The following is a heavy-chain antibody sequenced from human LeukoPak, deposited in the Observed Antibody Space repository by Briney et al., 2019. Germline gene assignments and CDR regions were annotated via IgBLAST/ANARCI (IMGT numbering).Heavy chain of an antibody. V-gene: IGHV3-30*02. CDR2: IWYGGSNK. Sequence: GGSLRLSCAASGFTFSSYGMHWVRQAPGKGLEWVAVIWYGGSNKYYADSVKGRFTISRDNSKNTLYLQMNSLRAEDTAVYYCAKNSDYGDYLVNWGQGTLVTVSS. J-gene: IGHJ4*02. D-gene: IGHD4-17*01. CDR3: AKNSDYGDYLVN. CDR1: GFTFSSYG.